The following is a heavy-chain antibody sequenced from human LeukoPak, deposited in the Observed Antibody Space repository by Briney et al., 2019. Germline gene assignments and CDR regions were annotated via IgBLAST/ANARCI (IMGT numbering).Heavy chain of an antibody. CDR1: GGSISSGGYY. CDR2: TYYSGST. Sequence: ASETLSLTCTVSGGSISSGGYYWSWIRQHPGQGLEWIGYTYYSGSTYYNPSLKSRVTISVDTSKNQFSLKLSSVTAADTAVYYCAREMYYYDSSGYQEMRYFDLWGRGTLVTVSS. V-gene: IGHV4-31*03. J-gene: IGHJ2*01. D-gene: IGHD3-22*01. CDR3: AREMYYYDSSGYQEMRYFDL.